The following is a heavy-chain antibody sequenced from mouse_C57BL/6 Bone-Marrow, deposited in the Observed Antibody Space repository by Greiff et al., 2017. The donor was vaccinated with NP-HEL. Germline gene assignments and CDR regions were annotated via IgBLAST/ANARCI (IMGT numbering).Heavy chain of an antibody. Sequence: EVQLQQSGAELVRPRASVKLSCTASGFNIKDDYMHWVKQRPEQGLEWIGWIDPENGDTEYASKFQGKATITADTSSNTAYLQLSSLTSEDTAVYYCTTGTVYAMDYWGQGTSVTVSS. D-gene: IGHD1-1*01. J-gene: IGHJ4*01. V-gene: IGHV14-4*01. CDR1: GFNIKDDY. CDR2: IDPENGDT. CDR3: TTGTVYAMDY.